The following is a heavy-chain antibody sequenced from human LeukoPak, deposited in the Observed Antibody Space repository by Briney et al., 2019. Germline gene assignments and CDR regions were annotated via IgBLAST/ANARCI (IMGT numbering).Heavy chain of an antibody. J-gene: IGHJ4*02. CDR2: INHSGST. CDR3: ARDGGGAAAGFDY. Sequence: PGGSLRLSCAASGFTFSSYAMSWVRQPPGKGLEWIGEINHSGSTNYNPSLKSRVTISVDTSKNQFSLKLSSVTAADTAVYYCARDGGGAAAGFDYWGQGTLVTVSS. CDR1: GFTFSSYA. D-gene: IGHD6-13*01. V-gene: IGHV4-34*01.